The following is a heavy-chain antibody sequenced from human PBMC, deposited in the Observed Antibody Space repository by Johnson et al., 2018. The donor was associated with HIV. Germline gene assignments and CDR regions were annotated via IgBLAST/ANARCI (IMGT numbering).Heavy chain of an antibody. CDR1: GFTFSDHA. CDR2: ISYDGKNK. D-gene: IGHD3-22*01. CDR3: ARGGVVHDAFDM. Sequence: VQLVESGGGVVQPGRSLRLSCAASGFTFSDHAMHWVRQAPGKGLEWVAVISYDGKNKDYADPVKGRFTLSRDNSKNTLYLQLSSLRTEDTTVFYCARGGVVHDAFDMWGQGTMVTVSS. V-gene: IGHV3-30*04. J-gene: IGHJ3*02.